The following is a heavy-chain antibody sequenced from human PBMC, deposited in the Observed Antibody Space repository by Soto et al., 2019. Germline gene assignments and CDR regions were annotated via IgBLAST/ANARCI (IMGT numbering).Heavy chain of an antibody. V-gene: IGHV4-59*01. CDR2: IYYSGST. CDR3: ARVRRRRKLIAVAALVDY. Sequence: QVQLQESGPGLVKPSETLSLTCTVSGGSISSYYWSWIRQPPGKGLEWIGYIYYSGSTNYNPSLKSRVTISVDTSKNQFSLKLSSVTAADTAVYYWARVRRRRKLIAVAALVDYWGQGTLVTVSS. D-gene: IGHD6-19*01. CDR1: GGSISSYY. J-gene: IGHJ4*02.